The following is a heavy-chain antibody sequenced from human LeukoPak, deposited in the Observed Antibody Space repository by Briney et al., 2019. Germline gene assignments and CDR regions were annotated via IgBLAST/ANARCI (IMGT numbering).Heavy chain of an antibody. CDR1: GFTFSSYA. D-gene: IGHD5-12*01. V-gene: IGHV3-23*01. Sequence: GGSLRLSCAPSGFTFSSYAMSWVRQAPGKGLEWVSAISGSGGSTYYADSVKGRFTVSRDNSKNTLYLQMKSLRAEDTAVYYCAKGGGYEAQYYYYYLDVWGKGTTVTISS. J-gene: IGHJ6*03. CDR3: AKGGGYEAQYYYYYLDV. CDR2: ISGSGGST.